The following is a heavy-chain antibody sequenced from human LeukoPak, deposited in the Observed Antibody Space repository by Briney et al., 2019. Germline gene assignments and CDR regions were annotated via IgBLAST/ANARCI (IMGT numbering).Heavy chain of an antibody. Sequence: GGSLRLSCAASGFTFSSYGMHWVRQAPGKGLEWVAFIRYDGSNKYYADSVKGRFTISRDNSKNTLYLQMNSLRAEDTAVYYCAEERTIAARPENWFDPWGQGTLVTVSS. CDR3: AEERTIAARPENWFDP. D-gene: IGHD6-6*01. V-gene: IGHV3-30*02. CDR2: IRYDGSNK. CDR1: GFTFSSYG. J-gene: IGHJ5*02.